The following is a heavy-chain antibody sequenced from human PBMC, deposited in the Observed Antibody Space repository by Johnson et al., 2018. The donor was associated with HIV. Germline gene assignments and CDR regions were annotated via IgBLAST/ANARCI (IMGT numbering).Heavy chain of an antibody. V-gene: IGHV3-73*02. Sequence: VQLVESGGGLVQPGGSLKLSCAASGFTFSGSAMHWVRQASGKGLEWVGRIRSKANSYATAYAASVKGRFTTSRDDSKNTAYLQMNSLRAEDTAKYYWSSKGRGWALDVWGQGTMVTVSS. CDR1: GFTFSGSA. D-gene: IGHD3-10*01. CDR3: SSKGRGWALDV. CDR2: IRSKANSYAT. J-gene: IGHJ3*01.